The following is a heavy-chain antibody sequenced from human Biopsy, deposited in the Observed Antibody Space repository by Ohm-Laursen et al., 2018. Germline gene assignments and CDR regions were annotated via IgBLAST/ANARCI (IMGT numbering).Heavy chain of an antibody. V-gene: IGHV4-31*03. CDR3: ARLGSGDYFPTFFDF. CDR2: IFYSANT. CDR1: GVSINGGRYY. Sequence: TLSLTRTVSGVSINGGRYYWNWIRHHPGKGPEWIGNIFYSANTYYNPSLKSRVTISVDTSKNQFSLKLSSVTAADTAVYYCARLGSGDYFPTFFDFWGQGALVTVSS. D-gene: IGHD5-12*01. J-gene: IGHJ4*02.